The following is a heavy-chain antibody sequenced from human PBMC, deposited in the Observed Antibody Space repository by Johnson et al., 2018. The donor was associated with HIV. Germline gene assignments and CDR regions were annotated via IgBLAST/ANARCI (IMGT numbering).Heavy chain of an antibody. CDR2: IWYDGSNK. CDR1: GFTFDTYG. CDR3: ARGDHYDSSGFYFGAAFDS. Sequence: QVQLVESGGGVVQPGRSLRLSCAASGFTFDTYGMHWVRQAPGKGLEWVAVIWYDGSNKYYADSVKGRFTISRDNSKNTLYLQMNSLRAEDTAVYYCARGDHYDSSGFYFGAAFDSWGQGTMVTVSS. D-gene: IGHD3-22*01. V-gene: IGHV3-33*01. J-gene: IGHJ3*02.